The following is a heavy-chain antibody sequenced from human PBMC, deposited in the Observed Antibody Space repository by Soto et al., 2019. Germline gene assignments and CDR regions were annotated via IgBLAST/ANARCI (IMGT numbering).Heavy chain of an antibody. CDR2: INSDGSST. CDR1: GFTFSSYW. V-gene: IGHV3-74*01. D-gene: IGHD2-2*01. CDR3: AHVVPAASFGSDY. J-gene: IGHJ4*02. Sequence: GGSLRLSCAASGFTFSSYWMHWVRQAPGKGLVWVSRINSDGSSTSYADSVKGRFTISRDNAKNTLYLQMNSLRAEDTAVYYCAHVVPAASFGSDYWGQGTLVTVSS.